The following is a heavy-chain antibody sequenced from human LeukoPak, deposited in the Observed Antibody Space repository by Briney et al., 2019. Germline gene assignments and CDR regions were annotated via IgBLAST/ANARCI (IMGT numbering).Heavy chain of an antibody. Sequence: SETLSLTCAVSGGSFSSSNWWSWVRQPPGKGLEWIGEIYHSGSTNYNPSLKSRVTISVDKSKNQFSLKLSSVTAADTAVYYCASGYSYGFSYYYYGMDVWGQGTTVTVSS. CDR2: IYHSGST. D-gene: IGHD5-18*01. CDR1: GGSFSSSNW. V-gene: IGHV4-4*02. CDR3: ASGYSYGFSYYYYGMDV. J-gene: IGHJ6*02.